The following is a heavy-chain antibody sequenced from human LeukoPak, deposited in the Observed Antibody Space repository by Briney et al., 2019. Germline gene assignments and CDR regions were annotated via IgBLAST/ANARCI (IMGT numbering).Heavy chain of an antibody. CDR3: ASVGATRDSSDDAFDI. J-gene: IGHJ3*02. D-gene: IGHD1-26*01. V-gene: IGHV1-46*01. CDR1: GYAFTSYY. CDR2: INPSGGST. Sequence: GASVKVSCKASGYAFTSYYMHWVRQAPGQGLGWMGVINPSGGSTSYAQNFQGRVTMTTDTSTTTVYMELSSLRSEDTAVYYCASVGATRDSSDDAFDIWGQGTMVTVSS.